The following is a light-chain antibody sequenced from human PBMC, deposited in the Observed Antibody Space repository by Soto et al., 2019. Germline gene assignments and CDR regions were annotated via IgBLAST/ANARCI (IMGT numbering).Light chain of an antibody. CDR1: QSLRSS. J-gene: IGKJ1*01. CDR2: DAS. V-gene: IGKV3-20*01. Sequence: NFLTQSPGTLSLSPGEGATLSCRASQSLRSSLAWYQQKPGQAPRLPIYDASTRATGIPARFSGSGSGTDFTLTISRLEPEDFAVYYCQHFGSSRGTFGQGTKVDI. CDR3: QHFGSSRGT.